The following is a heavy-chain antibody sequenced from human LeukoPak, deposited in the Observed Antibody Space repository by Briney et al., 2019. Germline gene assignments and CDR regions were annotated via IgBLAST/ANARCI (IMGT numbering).Heavy chain of an antibody. J-gene: IGHJ4*02. CDR2: IYYSGCA. D-gene: IGHD5-12*01. Sequence: PSETLCLTCTVSGVSISSGGYFWSWIRQHPGKGLEWIVYIYYSGCAYYNPSLKRGVTISVDTSKRQFSLMLSSGTATDAAADVCARGNGYEEKDFDYWGQGTLVTVSS. CDR1: GVSISSGGYF. CDR3: ARGNGYEEKDFDY. V-gene: IGHV4-31*03.